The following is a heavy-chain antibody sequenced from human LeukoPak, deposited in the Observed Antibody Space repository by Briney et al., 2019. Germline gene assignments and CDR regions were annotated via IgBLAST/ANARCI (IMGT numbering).Heavy chain of an antibody. J-gene: IGHJ4*02. D-gene: IGHD3-22*01. CDR2: INPNSGGT. CDR1: GYTFTGYY. V-gene: IGHV1-2*02. CDR3: ARGVRYYDSSGFYNY. Sequence: ASVKVSCKASGYTFTGYYMHWVRQAPGQGLEWMGWINPNSGGTNYAQKFQGRVTMTRDTSISTAYMELSRLRSDDTAVYYCARGVRYYDSSGFYNYWGQGTLVTVSS.